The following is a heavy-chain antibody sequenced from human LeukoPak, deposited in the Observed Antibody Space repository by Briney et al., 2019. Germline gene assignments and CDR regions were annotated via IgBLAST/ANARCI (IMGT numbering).Heavy chain of an antibody. Sequence: ASVKVSCKASGYTFTSYGISWVRQAPGQGLEWMGWISAYNGNTNYAQKLQGRVTMTTDTSTSTAYMELRSLRSDDTAVYYCARIGDPVEELGYYFDYWGQGTLVTVSS. V-gene: IGHV1-18*01. CDR1: GYTFTSYG. CDR3: ARIGDPVEELGYYFDY. J-gene: IGHJ4*02. CDR2: ISAYNGNT. D-gene: IGHD5-18*01.